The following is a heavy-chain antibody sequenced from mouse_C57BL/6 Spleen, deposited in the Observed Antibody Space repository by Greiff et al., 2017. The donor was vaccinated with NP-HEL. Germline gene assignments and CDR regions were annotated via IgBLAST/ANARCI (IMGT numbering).Heavy chain of an antibody. V-gene: IGHV1-26*01. CDR3: ANGSWAN. Sequence: EVQLQQSGPELVKPGASVKISCKASGYTFTDYYMNWVKQSHGKSLEWIGDINPNNGGTSYNQKFKGKATLTVDKSSSTAYMELRSLTTDDSAVYYGANGSWANWGKGIRVTVSA. D-gene: IGHD1-1*02. J-gene: IGHJ3*01. CDR2: INPNNGGT. CDR1: GYTFTDYY.